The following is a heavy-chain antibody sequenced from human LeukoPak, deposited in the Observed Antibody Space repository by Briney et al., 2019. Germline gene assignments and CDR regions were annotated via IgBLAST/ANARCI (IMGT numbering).Heavy chain of an antibody. CDR3: AKQLIPYYYYYGMDV. V-gene: IGHV3-23*01. J-gene: IGHJ6*02. CDR2: ISGSGGST. Sequence: GGSLRLSCAASGFTFSSYAMSWVRQAPGKGLEWVSAISGSGGSTYYADSVKGRFTISRDNSKNTLYLQMNSLRAKDTAVYYCAKQLIPYYYYYGMDVWGQGTTVTVSS. CDR1: GFTFSSYA.